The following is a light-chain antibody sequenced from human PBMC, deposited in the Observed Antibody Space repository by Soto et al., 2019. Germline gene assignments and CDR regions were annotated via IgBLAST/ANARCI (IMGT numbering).Light chain of an antibody. CDR3: QQYNIWTWT. V-gene: IGKV3-15*01. CDR2: GAS. CDR1: QSVNYN. J-gene: IGKJ1*01. Sequence: EIVLTQSPVTLSVSPGERATLSCRAGQSVNYNLAWYQQKPGQAPRLLIYGASTRATGVPARFSGSGSGTEFTLTISSLQSEDFAVYYCQQYNIWTWTFGQGTKVDIK.